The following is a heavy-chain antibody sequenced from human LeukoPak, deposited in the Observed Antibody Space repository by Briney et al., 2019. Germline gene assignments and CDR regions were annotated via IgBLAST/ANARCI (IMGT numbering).Heavy chain of an antibody. J-gene: IGHJ3*02. CDR3: ARDVVVTSSPDAFDI. V-gene: IGHV4-31*11. CDR2: ISNSGTN. Sequence: PSQTLSLTCAVSGDSVNSGGYYWIWIRHYPGKGLEWVGHISNSGTNSYNPSLRRRVSISVDTSYNHFSLTLTSVTAADTAVYYCARDVVVTSSPDAFDIWGQGTMVVVSS. D-gene: IGHD2-21*02. CDR1: GDSVNSGGYY.